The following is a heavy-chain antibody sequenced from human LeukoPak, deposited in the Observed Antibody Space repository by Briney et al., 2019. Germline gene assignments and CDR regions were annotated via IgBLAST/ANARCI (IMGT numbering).Heavy chain of an antibody. D-gene: IGHD1-26*01. Sequence: KAGGSLRLSCAASGFTFSNAWMSWVRQAPGKGLEWVGRIKRKTDGGTTDYAAPVKGRFTISRDDSKNTLYLQMNSLKTEDTAVYCCTTDCSGSYYYYYYMDVWGKGTTVTVSS. CDR3: TTDCSGSYYYYYYMDV. CDR2: IKRKTDGGTT. J-gene: IGHJ6*03. CDR1: GFTFSNAW. V-gene: IGHV3-15*01.